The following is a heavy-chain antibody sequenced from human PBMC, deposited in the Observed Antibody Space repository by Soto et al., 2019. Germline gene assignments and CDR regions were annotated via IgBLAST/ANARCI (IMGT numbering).Heavy chain of an antibody. CDR1: GFTFSNYN. CDR2: ITPDSTYT. J-gene: IGHJ4*02. Sequence: HLVESGGGLVEPGGSLRLSCAASGFTFSNYNMNWVRQAPGKGLEWVSSITPDSTYTYYADSMRGRFTISRDNAKDSLYLHMTSLRGEDTAVYFCARDPGRVLRIGYSDDWGQGTLVTVSS. CDR3: ARDPGRVLRIGYSDD. V-gene: IGHV3-21*01. D-gene: IGHD1-26*01.